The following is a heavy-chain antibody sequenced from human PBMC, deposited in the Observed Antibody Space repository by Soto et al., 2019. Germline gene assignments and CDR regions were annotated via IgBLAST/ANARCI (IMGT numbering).Heavy chain of an antibody. D-gene: IGHD6-19*01. Sequence: QVQLQESGPGLVKPSETLSLTCTVSGGSISRHYWCWIRQPPGKGLEWIGYISYSGSSNYNPSLTSRVTISVATSNNQCSQKLSSVTAADTAIYYCARDPHTGWSQYFFDYWGQGTLVTVSS. J-gene: IGHJ4*02. CDR1: GGSISRHY. CDR3: ARDPHTGWSQYFFDY. CDR2: ISYSGSS. V-gene: IGHV4-59*11.